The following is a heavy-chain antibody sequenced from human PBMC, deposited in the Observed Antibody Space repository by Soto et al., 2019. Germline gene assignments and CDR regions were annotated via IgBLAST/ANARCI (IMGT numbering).Heavy chain of an antibody. CDR1: GFTFSSYG. D-gene: IGHD3-3*01. J-gene: IGHJ6*02. V-gene: IGHV3-33*01. CDR2: IWYDGSNK. Sequence: GGSLRLSCAASGFTFSSYGMHWVRQAPGKGLEWVAVIWYDGSNKYYADSVKGRFTISRDNSKNTLYLQMNSLRAEDTAVYYCARGFFGVVSKRSPYCYYGMDAWGQGTTVTVSS. CDR3: ARGFFGVVSKRSPYCYYGMDA.